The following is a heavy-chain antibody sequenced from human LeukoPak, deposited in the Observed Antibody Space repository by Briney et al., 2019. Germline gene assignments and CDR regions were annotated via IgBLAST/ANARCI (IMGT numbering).Heavy chain of an antibody. CDR3: ARDSSRDSGRSNDC. CDR2: INEDGSGK. CDR1: GFTFSSYW. Sequence: GGSLRLSCAASGFTFSSYWMTWFRQAPGKGLEWVANINEDGSGKYYVDSVKGRFTISRDNAKNSLNLQMITLRAEDTAVYYCARDSSRDSGRSNDCWGQGTLVTVSS. J-gene: IGHJ4*02. D-gene: IGHD3-10*01. V-gene: IGHV3-7*04.